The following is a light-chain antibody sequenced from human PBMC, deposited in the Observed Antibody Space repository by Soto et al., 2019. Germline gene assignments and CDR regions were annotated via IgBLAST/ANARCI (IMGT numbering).Light chain of an antibody. CDR1: SGSVSTSYY. Sequence: QAVVTQEPPFSVSPGGTVTLTCGFSSGSVSTSYYPSWYQQTPGQAPRTLIYSTNTRSSGVPDRFSGSILGNKAALTITGAQADDESDYYCLLYMGSGNWVFGGGTKLTVL. V-gene: IGLV8-61*01. CDR2: STN. J-gene: IGLJ3*02. CDR3: LLYMGSGNWV.